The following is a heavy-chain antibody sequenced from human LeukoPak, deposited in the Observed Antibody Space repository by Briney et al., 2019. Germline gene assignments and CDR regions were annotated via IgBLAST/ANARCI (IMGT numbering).Heavy chain of an antibody. CDR2: INPSDGST. Sequence: GASVKVSCKASGYIFISYYIHWVRQAPGQGLEWMGVINPSDGSTNYAQKFQGRVTMTRDRSTSAVYMELSSLRSEDTAVYYCARDIAREFDYWGRGTLVTVPS. J-gene: IGHJ4*02. CDR3: ARDIAREFDY. CDR1: GYIFISYY. D-gene: IGHD3-16*02. V-gene: IGHV1-46*01.